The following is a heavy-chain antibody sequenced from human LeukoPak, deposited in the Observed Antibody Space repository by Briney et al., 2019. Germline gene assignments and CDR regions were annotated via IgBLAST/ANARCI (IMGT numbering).Heavy chain of an antibody. CDR1: GFTFSSYW. D-gene: IGHD2-2*01. V-gene: IGHV3-7*01. CDR3: ARVAGYCSSTSCYNYYYYGMDV. Sequence: GGSLRLSCAASGFTFSSYWMSWVRQPPGKGLEWVANIKQDGSEKYYVYSVKGRFTISRDNAKNSLYLQMNSLRAEDTAVYYCARVAGYCSSTSCYNYYYYGMDVWGQGTTVTVSS. J-gene: IGHJ6*02. CDR2: IKQDGSEK.